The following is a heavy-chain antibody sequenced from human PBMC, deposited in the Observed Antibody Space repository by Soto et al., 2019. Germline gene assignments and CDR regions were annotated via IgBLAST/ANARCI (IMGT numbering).Heavy chain of an antibody. Sequence: GASVKVSCKASGYTFISYPIHWVRQAPGQRLECMGWINPANGDTRYSQNFQGRVTITRDTSATTAYMDLNSLTSEDTAVYYCAKSSSMDYWGQGTPVTVSS. J-gene: IGHJ4*02. CDR1: GYTFISYP. CDR3: AKSSSMDY. CDR2: INPANGDT. V-gene: IGHV1-3*01. D-gene: IGHD6-19*01.